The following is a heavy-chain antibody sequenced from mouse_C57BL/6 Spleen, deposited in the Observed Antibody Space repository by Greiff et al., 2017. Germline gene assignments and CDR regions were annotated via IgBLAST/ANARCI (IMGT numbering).Heavy chain of an antibody. V-gene: IGHV7-3*01. CDR1: GFTFTDYY. Sequence: EVKLVESGGGLVQPGGSLSLSCAASGFTFTDYYMSWVRQPPGKALEWMGFIRNKANGYTTEYSVSVQGRFTISRDNSQSTLYLQRKALRAEDSATYYCARSTCYDYDWFAYWGQGTLVTVSA. J-gene: IGHJ3*01. D-gene: IGHD2-4*01. CDR2: IRNKANGYTT. CDR3: ARSTCYDYDWFAY.